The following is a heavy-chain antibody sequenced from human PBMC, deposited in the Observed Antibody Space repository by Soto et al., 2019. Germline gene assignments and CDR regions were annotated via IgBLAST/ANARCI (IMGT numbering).Heavy chain of an antibody. CDR2: ISGSGIST. CDR3: AKALQRGFFYYGMDV. J-gene: IGHJ6*02. Sequence: GGSLRLSCAASGFSFSSYAISWVRQAPGKGLEWVSAISGSGISTFYADSVKGRFTISRDNSNNTLYLQMNSLRADDTAVYYCAKALQRGFFYYGMDVWGQGTTVTVSS. CDR1: GFSFSSYA. V-gene: IGHV3-23*01. D-gene: IGHD6-25*01.